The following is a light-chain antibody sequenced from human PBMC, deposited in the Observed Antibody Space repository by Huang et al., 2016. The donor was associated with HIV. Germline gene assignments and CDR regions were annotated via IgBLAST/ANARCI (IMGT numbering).Light chain of an antibody. J-gene: IGKJ5*01. V-gene: IGKV1-39*01. CDR3: QQSYSALSS. Sequence: IQMTQSPTSLSASVGDRVAIVCRASQSISTNLNWYQQKPGKAPKLLISSASTLHSGVPYRFSGSGSGTEFTLTIRGLQLDDFATYYCQQSYSALSSFGPGTLL. CDR2: SAS. CDR1: QSISTN.